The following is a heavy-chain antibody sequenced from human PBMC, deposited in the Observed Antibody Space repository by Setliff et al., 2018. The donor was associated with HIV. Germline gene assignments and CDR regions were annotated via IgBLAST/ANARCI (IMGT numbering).Heavy chain of an antibody. J-gene: IGHJ3*02. Sequence: ASVKVSCKASGYTFTGYYMHWVRQAPGQGLEWMGWINPNSGGTNYAQKFQGRVTMTRDTSISTAYMELSSLRSEDTALYYCAKNLGVGEYSASEDAFDIWGQGTMVTVSS. D-gene: IGHD1-26*01. CDR3: AKNLGVGEYSASEDAFDI. V-gene: IGHV1-2*02. CDR2: INPNSGGT. CDR1: GYTFTGYY.